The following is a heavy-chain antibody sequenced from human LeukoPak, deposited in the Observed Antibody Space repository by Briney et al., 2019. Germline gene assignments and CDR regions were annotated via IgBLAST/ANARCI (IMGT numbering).Heavy chain of an antibody. CDR2: ISSSNNYI. CDR1: GFTFSTYS. D-gene: IGHD6-6*01. Sequence: GGSLRLSCAASGFTFSTYSMNWVRQAPGKGLEWVSSISSSNNYIFYADSVKGRFTISRDNAKNSLYQQMNSLRAEDTAVYYCARELISSSSVLLPDYWGQGTLVTVSS. V-gene: IGHV3-21*06. J-gene: IGHJ4*02. CDR3: ARELISSSSVLLPDY.